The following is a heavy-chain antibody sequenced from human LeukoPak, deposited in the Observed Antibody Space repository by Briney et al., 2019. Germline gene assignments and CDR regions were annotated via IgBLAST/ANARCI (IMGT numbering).Heavy chain of an antibody. V-gene: IGHV1-18*01. CDR3: ARDHCSGGNCNAYYDF. J-gene: IGHJ4*02. CDR1: GYTFTSYG. Sequence: ASVKVPCKASGYTFTSYGISWVRQAPGQGLEWMGWISTYSDKTNYVQGLQGRVTMTTDTSTSTAYMELRSLTSDDTAVYYCARDHCSGGNCNAYYDFWGQGALVTVSS. CDR2: ISTYSDKT. D-gene: IGHD2-15*01.